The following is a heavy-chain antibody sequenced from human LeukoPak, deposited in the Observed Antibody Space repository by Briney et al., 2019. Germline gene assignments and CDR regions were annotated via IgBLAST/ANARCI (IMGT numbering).Heavy chain of an antibody. J-gene: IGHJ4*02. CDR3: AKEVPAAKYYYDSSGYYPRPIDY. CDR2: IRYDGSNK. V-gene: IGHV3-30*02. CDR1: GFTLSSYG. Sequence: GGSLRLSCAASGFTLSSYGMHWVRQAPGKGLEWVAFIRYDGSNKYYADSVKGRFTISRDNSKNTLYLQMNSLRAEDTAVYYCAKEVPAAKYYYDSSGYYPRPIDYWGQGTLVTVSS. D-gene: IGHD3-22*01.